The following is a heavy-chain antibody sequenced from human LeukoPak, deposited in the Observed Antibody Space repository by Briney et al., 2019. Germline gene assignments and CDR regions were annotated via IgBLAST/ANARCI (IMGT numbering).Heavy chain of an antibody. Sequence: ASVKVSCKASGYTFPSYGITWVRQAPGQGLEWMGWISTYNGNTNYAQKLQGRVTMTTDTSTNTAYMELKSLRSDDTAVCYCARAGGLYGMDVWGRGTTVTVSS. CDR1: GYTFPSYG. V-gene: IGHV1-18*01. D-gene: IGHD2-15*01. J-gene: IGHJ6*02. CDR2: ISTYNGNT. CDR3: ARAGGLYGMDV.